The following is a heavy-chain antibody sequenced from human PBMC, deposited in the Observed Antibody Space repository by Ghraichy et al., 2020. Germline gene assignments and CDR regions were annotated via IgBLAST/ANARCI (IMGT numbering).Heavy chain of an antibody. CDR2: LSANAYRT. D-gene: IGHD3-16*01. V-gene: IGHV3-23*01. CDR1: GFSFSNYD. J-gene: IGHJ4*02. CDR3: TKGWGDY. Sequence: GGSLRLSCAASGFSFSNYDMSWVRQAPGKGLEWISGLSANAYRTNYADSVKGRFTISRDNSKSTLYLQMNSLRADDTAVYYCTKGWGDYWGQGTLLTVYS.